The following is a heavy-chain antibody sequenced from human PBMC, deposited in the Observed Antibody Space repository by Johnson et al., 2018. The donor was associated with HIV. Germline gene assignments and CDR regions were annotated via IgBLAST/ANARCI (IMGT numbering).Heavy chain of an antibody. Sequence: VQLVESGGGLIQPGGSLRLSCAASGVIVSSNYMTWVRQAPGKGLEWVSIIHIDGNTFYADSVRGRFTISRDDSRNTLYLQLNSLRDEDTAVSYCVRARGTIFGVIIKGGASDIWGQGTMVTVSS. V-gene: IGHV3-53*01. CDR2: IHIDGNT. CDR1: GVIVSSNY. CDR3: VRARGTIFGVIIKGGASDI. J-gene: IGHJ3*02. D-gene: IGHD3-3*01.